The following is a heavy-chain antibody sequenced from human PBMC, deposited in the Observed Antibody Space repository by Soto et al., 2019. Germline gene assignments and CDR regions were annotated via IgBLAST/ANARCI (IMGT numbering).Heavy chain of an antibody. CDR3: AREWAEDIVVVPPAGGNWFDP. Sequence: SETLSLTCTVSGGSISSYYWSWIRQPPGKGLEWIGYIYYSGSTNYNPSLKSRVTISVDTSKNQFSLKLSSVTAADTAVYYCAREWAEDIVVVPPAGGNWFDPWGQGTMVTVSS. D-gene: IGHD2-2*01. CDR2: IYYSGST. CDR1: GGSISSYY. J-gene: IGHJ5*02. V-gene: IGHV4-59*01.